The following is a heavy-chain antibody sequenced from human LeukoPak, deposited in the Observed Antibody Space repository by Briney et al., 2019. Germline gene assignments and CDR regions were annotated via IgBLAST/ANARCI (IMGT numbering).Heavy chain of an antibody. D-gene: IGHD2-15*01. CDR2: ISSSSSYI. Sequence: PGGSLRLSCAASGSTFSSYSMNWVRQAPGKGLEWVSSISSSSSYIYYADSVKGRFTISRDNAKNSLYLQMNSLRAEDTAVYYCARQDCSGGSCWDYWGQGTLVTVSS. CDR3: ARQDCSGGSCWDY. V-gene: IGHV3-21*01. CDR1: GSTFSSYS. J-gene: IGHJ4*02.